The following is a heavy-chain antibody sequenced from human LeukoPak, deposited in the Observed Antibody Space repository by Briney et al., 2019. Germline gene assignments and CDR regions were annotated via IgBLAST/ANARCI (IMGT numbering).Heavy chain of an antibody. CDR3: ARDGSNIGLDV. V-gene: IGHV3-20*04. CDR1: GFTYQSHG. D-gene: IGHD1-26*01. Sequence: GGSLRLSCAASGFTYQSHGMSWVGQAPGKGLDWVSGLTWNGGSTSYADSVKGRFTISRDNTKKSLYLQMNSLRAEDTALYYCARDGSNIGLDVWGQGTMVTVSS. J-gene: IGHJ3*01. CDR2: LTWNGGST.